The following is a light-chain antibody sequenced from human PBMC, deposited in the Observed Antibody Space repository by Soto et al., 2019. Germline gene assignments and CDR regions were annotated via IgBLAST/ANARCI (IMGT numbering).Light chain of an antibody. Sequence: QSALTQPASVSGSPGQSITISCTGTSSDVGGYNYVSWYQQHPGKAPKLMIYDVSNRPSGVSNRFSGAKSGNTGSLTISGLHAEDEADYYCSSYTSSSTLVFGTGTKVTVL. CDR2: DVS. V-gene: IGLV2-14*01. CDR3: SSYTSSSTLV. CDR1: SSDVGGYNY. J-gene: IGLJ1*01.